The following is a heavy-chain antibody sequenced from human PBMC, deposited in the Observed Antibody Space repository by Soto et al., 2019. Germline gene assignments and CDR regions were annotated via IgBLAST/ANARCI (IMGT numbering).Heavy chain of an antibody. CDR2: ISGSGGST. Sequence: GGSLRLSCAASGFTFSSYAMSWVRQAPGKGLEWVSAISGSGGSTYYADSVKGRFTISRDNSKNTLYLQMNSLRAEDTAVYYCAKGRRRDGYNFLDYWGQGTLVTVSS. D-gene: IGHD5-12*01. CDR1: GFTFSSYA. CDR3: AKGRRRDGYNFLDY. V-gene: IGHV3-23*01. J-gene: IGHJ4*02.